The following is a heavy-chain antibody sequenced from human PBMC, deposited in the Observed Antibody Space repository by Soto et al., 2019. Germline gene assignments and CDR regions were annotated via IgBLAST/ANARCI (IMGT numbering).Heavy chain of an antibody. CDR3: ARFNSRSGTEYFDY. CDR2: IYHSGST. CDR1: GGSXTSGGIY. V-gene: IGHV4-31*03. Sequence: QVKXQESGPGLVQPAQTLSLSCTVSGGSXTSGGIYXXWXXQHPRQGLEWIGYIYHSGSTTYNPSLTSRVTISVDTSKNQFSLTVTSLTVADTAVYYCARFNSRSGTEYFDYWGQGTLVTVSS. D-gene: IGHD6-19*01. J-gene: IGHJ4*02.